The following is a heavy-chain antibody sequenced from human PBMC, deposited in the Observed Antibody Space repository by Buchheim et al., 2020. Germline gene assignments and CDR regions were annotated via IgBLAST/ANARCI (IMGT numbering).Heavy chain of an antibody. CDR2: IRSKANSYAT. V-gene: IGHV3-73*01. Sequence: EVQLVESGGGLVQPGGSLKLSCAASGFTFSGSAMHWVRQASGKGLEWVGRIRSKANSYATAYAASVKGRFTISRDDSKNTAYLQMNSLKTEDTAVYYCTRSPPTRWLQYENSYAFDIWGQGT. CDR1: GFTFSGSA. CDR3: TRSPPTRWLQYENSYAFDI. J-gene: IGHJ3*02. D-gene: IGHD5-24*01.